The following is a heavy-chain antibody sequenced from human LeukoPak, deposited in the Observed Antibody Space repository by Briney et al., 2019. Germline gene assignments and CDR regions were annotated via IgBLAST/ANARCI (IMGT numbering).Heavy chain of an antibody. CDR1: GGTFSSYA. V-gene: IGHV1-69*05. J-gene: IGHJ4*02. Sequence: SVKVSCKASGGTFSSYAISWVRQAPGQGLEWMGRIIPIFGTANYAQKFQGRVTITTDESTSTDYMELSSLRSEDTAVYYCARALLGEYYFDYWGQGTLVTVSS. CDR3: ARALLGEYYFDY. CDR2: IIPIFGTA. D-gene: IGHD3-16*01.